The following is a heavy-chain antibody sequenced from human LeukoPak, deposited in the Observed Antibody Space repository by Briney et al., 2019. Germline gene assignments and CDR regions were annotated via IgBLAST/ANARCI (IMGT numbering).Heavy chain of an antibody. Sequence: GGSLRLSCAASGFTFSSYSMNWVRQAPGKGLEWVSSISSSSSYIYYADSVKGRFTISRDNAKNSLYLQMNSLRAEDTAVYYCARDGVRNIAAPPLAYWGQGTLVTVSS. CDR1: GFTFSSYS. V-gene: IGHV3-21*01. D-gene: IGHD6-13*01. CDR3: ARDGVRNIAAPPLAY. J-gene: IGHJ4*02. CDR2: ISSSSSYI.